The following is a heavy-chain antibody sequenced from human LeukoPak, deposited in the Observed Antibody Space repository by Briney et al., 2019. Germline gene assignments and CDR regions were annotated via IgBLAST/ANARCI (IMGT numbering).Heavy chain of an antibody. CDR3: TRGAGWLIDY. CDR2: FYNSGRS. CDR1: DDSLSDYY. V-gene: IGHV4-59*01. J-gene: IGHJ4*02. Sequence: PPETLSLTCTVSDDSLSDYYRGWIRQPPGKGLEWIGYFYNSGRSTYNPSLKSRVTISADTSKNHFSLKLNSVTTADTAVYYCTRGAGWLIDYWGQGILVTVSS. D-gene: IGHD3-16*01.